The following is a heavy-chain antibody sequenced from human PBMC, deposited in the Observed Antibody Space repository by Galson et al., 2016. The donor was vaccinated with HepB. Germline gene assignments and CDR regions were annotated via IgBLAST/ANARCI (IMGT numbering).Heavy chain of an antibody. CDR2: ISGSRAGT. J-gene: IGHJ4*02. Sequence: SLRLSCAASGFTFSSYAMSWVRQAPGKGLEWVSGISGSRAGTYYADSLKGRFTISRDNSKNTLYLQMNSLRAEDTAVYYCAKEETSDAWLVPRYFDYWGQGTLVTVSS. CDR3: AKEETSDAWLVPRYFDY. V-gene: IGHV3-23*01. CDR1: GFTFSSYA. D-gene: IGHD6-19*01.